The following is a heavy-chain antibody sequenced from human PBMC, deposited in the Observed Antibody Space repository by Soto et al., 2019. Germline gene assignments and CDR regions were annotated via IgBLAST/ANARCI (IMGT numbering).Heavy chain of an antibody. CDR2: ISADNGNT. CDR1: GYTFTSYG. CDR3: AIYTLLFGAPSFDY. J-gene: IGHJ4*02. Sequence: QVQLVQSGAEVKKPGASVKVSCKASGYTFTSYGISGVRHAPGQGLEWMGWISADNGNTNYAQKLQGRVTMTTDTSTSTAYMELSSLRSDDTAVYYCAIYTLLFGAPSFDYWGQGTLVTVSS. D-gene: IGHD3-10*01. V-gene: IGHV1-18*01.